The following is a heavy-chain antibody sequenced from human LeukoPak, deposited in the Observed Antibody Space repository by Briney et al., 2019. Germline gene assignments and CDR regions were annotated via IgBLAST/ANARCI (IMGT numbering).Heavy chain of an antibody. D-gene: IGHD6-19*01. CDR2: ISQSGST. CDR1: GYSLSSGYY. CDR3: ARGGLDYFDS. J-gene: IGHJ4*02. Sequence: SETLSLTCTVSGYSLSSGYYWGWIRQPPGKGLEWIATISQSGSTSYNPSLKSQVTVSVDTYKHQFSLKLSSVTAADTAVYYCARGGLDYFDSWGQGTLVIVSS. V-gene: IGHV4-38-2*02.